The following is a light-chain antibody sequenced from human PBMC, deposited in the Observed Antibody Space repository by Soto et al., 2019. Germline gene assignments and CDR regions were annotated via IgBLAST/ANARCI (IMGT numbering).Light chain of an antibody. CDR3: CSYAGSSTLGV. CDR2: EVT. Sequence: QSALTQPPSASGSPGQSVTISCTGTSGDIGGYDYVSWYQQHPGKAPKLMIYEVTKRPLGVPDRFSGSKSGNTASLTVSGLQAEDEADYYCCSYAGSSTLGVFGGGTKLTVL. V-gene: IGLV2-8*01. J-gene: IGLJ2*01. CDR1: SGDIGGYDY.